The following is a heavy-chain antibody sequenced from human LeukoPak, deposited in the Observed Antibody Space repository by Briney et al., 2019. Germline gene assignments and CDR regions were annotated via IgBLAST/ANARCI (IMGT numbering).Heavy chain of an antibody. J-gene: IGHJ4*02. D-gene: IGHD6-19*01. CDR3: AKEKAAVAGRFDY. V-gene: IGHV3-23*01. Sequence: GGSLRLSCAASGFTFSSYAMSWVRQAPGRGLEWVSTISGSTYYADSVKGRFTISRDSSKSTLYLQMNSLRAEDTAVYYCAKEKAAVAGRFDYWGQGTLVTVSS. CDR1: GFTFSSYA. CDR2: ISGST.